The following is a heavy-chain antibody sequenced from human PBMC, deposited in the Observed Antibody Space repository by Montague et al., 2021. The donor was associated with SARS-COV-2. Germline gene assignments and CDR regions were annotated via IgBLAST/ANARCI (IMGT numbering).Heavy chain of an antibody. D-gene: IGHD3-10*01. CDR2: ISYSGST. J-gene: IGHJ3*02. V-gene: IGHV4-39*01. CDR3: ARHITGSGNAFDI. CDR1: GGSISSTSYY. Sequence: SETLSLTCTVSGGSISSTSYYWGWIRRPPGQGLEWIGSISYSGSTYYKSSLKSRVTIYVDTSKNQFSLRLSSVTAAGTAVYYCARHITGSGNAFDIWGQGTMVTVSS.